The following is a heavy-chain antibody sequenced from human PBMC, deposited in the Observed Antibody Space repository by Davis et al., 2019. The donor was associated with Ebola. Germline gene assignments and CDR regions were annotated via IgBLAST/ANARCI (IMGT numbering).Heavy chain of an antibody. CDR2: IIPIFGTA. CDR1: GGTFSSYA. CDR3: ARGRGIAVAGTSVHYYGMDV. V-gene: IGHV1-69*13. D-gene: IGHD6-19*01. Sequence: SVKVSCKASGGTFSSYAISWVRQAPGQGLEWMGGIIPIFGTANYAQKFQGRVTITADESTSTAYMELSSLRSEDTAVYYCARGRGIAVAGTSVHYYGMDVWGQGTTVTVSS. J-gene: IGHJ6*02.